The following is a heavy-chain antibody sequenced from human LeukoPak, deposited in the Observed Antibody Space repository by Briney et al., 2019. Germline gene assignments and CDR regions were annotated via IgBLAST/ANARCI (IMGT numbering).Heavy chain of an antibody. CDR1: GYXFTKYW. V-gene: IGHV5-51*01. CDR3: ARQPGMTAKSWYFDL. Sequence: GESLKISCDGSGYXFTKYWICWVRQMPGKGLGWMGIIHPGDSHTWYSPSFQGQVTISADKSISMAYLQWSSLKASDTAMYFCARQPGMTAKSWYFDLWGRGTLVTVSS. J-gene: IGHJ2*01. CDR2: IHPGDSHT. D-gene: IGHD2-2*01.